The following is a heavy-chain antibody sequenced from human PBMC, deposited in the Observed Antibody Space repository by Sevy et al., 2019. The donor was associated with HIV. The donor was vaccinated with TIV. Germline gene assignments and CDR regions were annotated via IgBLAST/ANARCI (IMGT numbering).Heavy chain of an antibody. V-gene: IGHV3-74*01. CDR2: INSDGSST. J-gene: IGHJ6*02. D-gene: IGHD6-13*01. Sequence: GGSLRLSCAASGFTFSSYWMHWVRQAPGKGLVWVSRINSDGSSTSYADSVKGRFTISRDNAKNTLYLQMNSLRAEDTAVYYCAREKEIAAASYYYYGIDVWGQGTTVTVSS. CDR1: GFTFSSYW. CDR3: AREKEIAAASYYYYGIDV.